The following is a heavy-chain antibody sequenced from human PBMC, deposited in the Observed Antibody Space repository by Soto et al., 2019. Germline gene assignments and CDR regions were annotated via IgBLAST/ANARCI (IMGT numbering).Heavy chain of an antibody. J-gene: IGHJ4*02. CDR2: IIPILGIA. Sequence: GASVKVSCKASGGTFSSYTISWVRQAPGQGLEWMGRIIPILGIANYAQKFQGRVTITADKSTSTAYMELSSLRSEDTAVYYCARAIVVVPAAPFDYWGQGTLVTVPQ. CDR1: GGTFSSYT. V-gene: IGHV1-69*02. CDR3: ARAIVVVPAAPFDY. D-gene: IGHD2-2*01.